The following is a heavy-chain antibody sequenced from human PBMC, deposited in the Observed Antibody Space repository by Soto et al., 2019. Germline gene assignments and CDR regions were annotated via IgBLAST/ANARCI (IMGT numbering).Heavy chain of an antibody. CDR2: ISYDGSNK. V-gene: IGHV3-30-3*01. Sequence: GGSLRLSCAASGFTFSSYAMHWVRQAPGKGLEWVAVISYDGSNKYYADSVKGRFTISRDNSKNTLYLQMNSLRAEDTAVYYCARDDGYSYGHLSVDYWGQGTLVTVSS. J-gene: IGHJ4*02. D-gene: IGHD5-18*01. CDR3: ARDDGYSYGHLSVDY. CDR1: GFTFSSYA.